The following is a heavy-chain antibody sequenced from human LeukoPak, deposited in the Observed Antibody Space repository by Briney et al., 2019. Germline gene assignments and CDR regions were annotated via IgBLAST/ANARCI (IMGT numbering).Heavy chain of an antibody. J-gene: IGHJ5*02. Sequence: PSETLSLTCAVYGGSFSGYYWSWIRQPPGKGLEWIGEINHSGSTNYNPSLKSRVTISVDTSKNQFSLKLSSVTAADTAVYYCARGGRYDFWSGYSKNTWFDPWSQGTLVTVSS. V-gene: IGHV4-34*01. CDR3: ARGGRYDFWSGYSKNTWFDP. CDR1: GGSFSGYY. D-gene: IGHD3-3*01. CDR2: INHSGST.